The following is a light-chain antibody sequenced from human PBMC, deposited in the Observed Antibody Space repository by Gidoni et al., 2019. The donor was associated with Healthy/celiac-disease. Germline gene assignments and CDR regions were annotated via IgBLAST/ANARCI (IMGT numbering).Light chain of an antibody. V-gene: IGKV3-15*01. J-gene: IGKJ4*01. CDR2: GAS. CDR1: QSVSSN. Sequence: VMTQSPATLSVSPGERATLSCRASQSVSSNLAWYQQTPGQAPRLLIYGASTRATGIPARFSGSGSGTEFTLTISSLQSEDFAVYYCQQYNNWPPLTFGGGTKVEIK. CDR3: QQYNNWPPLT.